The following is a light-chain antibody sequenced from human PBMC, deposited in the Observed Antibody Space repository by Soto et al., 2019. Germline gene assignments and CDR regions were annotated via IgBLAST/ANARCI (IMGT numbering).Light chain of an antibody. V-gene: IGKV1-13*02. J-gene: IGKJ4*01. CDR3: QQFNTYPALT. CDR1: QGISSA. CDR2: DVS. Sequence: AIQLTQSPSSLSASVGERVTITCRASQGISSALAWYQQKPGKSPNLLIYDVSSLESGVPSRFSGSGSGTYFTITISSLQPEDFATYYCQQFNTYPALTFGGGTKVEIK.